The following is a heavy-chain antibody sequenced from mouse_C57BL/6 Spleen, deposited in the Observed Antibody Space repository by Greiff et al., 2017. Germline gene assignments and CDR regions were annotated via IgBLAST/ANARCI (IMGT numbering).Heavy chain of an antibody. V-gene: IGHV1-9*01. Sequence: QVQLQQSGAELMKPGASVKLSCKATGYTFPGYWIEWVKQRPGHGLEWIGEILPGSGSPPYNAKFKGKATFTADKSSNTADMQRSSLTTEDSAIYYCARGYDGYYYAMDYRGQGTSVTVSS. CDR2: ILPGSGSP. J-gene: IGHJ4*01. D-gene: IGHD2-2*01. CDR3: ARGYDGYYYAMDY. CDR1: GYTFPGYW.